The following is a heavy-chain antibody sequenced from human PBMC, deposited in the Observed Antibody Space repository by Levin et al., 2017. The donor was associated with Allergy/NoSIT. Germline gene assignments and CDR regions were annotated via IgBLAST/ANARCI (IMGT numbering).Heavy chain of an antibody. CDR1: GYTFTGYY. J-gene: IGHJ3*02. Sequence: GESLKISCKASGYTFTGYYMHWVRQAPGQGLEWMGWINPNSGGTNYAQKFQGRVTMTRDTSISTAYMELSRLRSDDTAVYYCASWIMITFGGVIAPFDDAFDIWGQGTMVTVSS. D-gene: IGHD3-16*02. CDR2: INPNSGGT. V-gene: IGHV1-2*02. CDR3: ASWIMITFGGVIAPFDDAFDI.